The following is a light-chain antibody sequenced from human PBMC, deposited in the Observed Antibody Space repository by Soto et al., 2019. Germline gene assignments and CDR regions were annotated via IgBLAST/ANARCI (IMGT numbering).Light chain of an antibody. V-gene: IGLV2-8*01. Sequence: QSVLTQPPSASGSPGQSVTISCTGTISDVGGYNYVSWYQQHPGKAPKLIIYEVTKRPSGVPDRFSGSKSGNTASLTVSGLQADDEADYYCSSYEGSNNLCVLFGGGTKVTVL. CDR3: SSYEGSNNLCVL. CDR2: EVT. CDR1: ISDVGGYNY. J-gene: IGLJ2*01.